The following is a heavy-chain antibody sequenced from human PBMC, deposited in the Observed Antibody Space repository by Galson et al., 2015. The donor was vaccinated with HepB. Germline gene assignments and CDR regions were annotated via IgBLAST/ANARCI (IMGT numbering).Heavy chain of an antibody. CDR1: GYTFTSYG. J-gene: IGHJ6*02. CDR2: ISAYNGNT. Sequence: SVKVSCKASGYTFTSYGISWVRQAPGQGLEWMGWISAYNGNTNYAQKLQGRVTMTTDTSTSTAYMELRSLRSDDTAVYYCARVFRQLVLRGSPPLIDYYYYGMDVWGQGTTVTVSS. V-gene: IGHV1-18*01. CDR3: ARVFRQLVLRGSPPLIDYYYYGMDV. D-gene: IGHD6-13*01.